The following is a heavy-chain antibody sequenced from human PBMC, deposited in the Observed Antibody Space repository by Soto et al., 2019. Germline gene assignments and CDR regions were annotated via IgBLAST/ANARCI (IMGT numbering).Heavy chain of an antibody. Sequence: PVGSLRLSCAVSGFTFNSYAMNWVRQAPGKGLEWVSSISGSGRTTYYADAVKGRFTISRDNSKNTLFLQMNSLRSEDTAVYYCAKGVTTIVAAGSWFDHWGEGSRVTVPS. J-gene: IGHJ5*02. CDR1: GFTFNSYA. D-gene: IGHD5-12*01. V-gene: IGHV3-23*01. CDR2: ISGSGRTT. CDR3: AKGVTTIVAAGSWFDH.